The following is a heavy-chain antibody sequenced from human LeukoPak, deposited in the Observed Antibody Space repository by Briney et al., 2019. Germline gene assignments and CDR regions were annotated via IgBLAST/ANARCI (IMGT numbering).Heavy chain of an antibody. J-gene: IGHJ2*01. Sequence: PGGSLRLSCAASGFTFSSYWMSWVRQAPGKGLEWVANIKQDGSEKYYVDSVKGRFTISRDNAKKSLYLQMNNLRVEDTALYYCARDLGRYFDLWGRGTLVTVSS. V-gene: IGHV3-7*01. CDR1: GFTFSSYW. CDR3: ARDLGRYFDL. CDR2: IKQDGSEK.